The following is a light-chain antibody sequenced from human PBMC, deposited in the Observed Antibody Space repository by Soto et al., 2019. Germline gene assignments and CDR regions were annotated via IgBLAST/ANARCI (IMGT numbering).Light chain of an antibody. CDR3: QTWGTGPVV. CDR2: LNSDGSH. J-gene: IGLJ2*01. Sequence: QLVLTQSPSASASLGASVKLTCTLSSGHSSYAIAWHQQQPEKGPRYLMKLNSDGSHSKGDGIPDRFSGSSSGAEGYLTISSLQSEDESDYYCQTWGTGPVVFGGGTQLTVL. V-gene: IGLV4-69*01. CDR1: SGHSSYA.